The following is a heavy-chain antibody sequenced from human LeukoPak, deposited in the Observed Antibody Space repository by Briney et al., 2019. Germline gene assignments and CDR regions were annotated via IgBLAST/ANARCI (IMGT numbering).Heavy chain of an antibody. CDR3: ARDAAGEGRLVITWFDP. Sequence: SETLSLTCAVYGGSFSGYYWGWIRQPPRKGLGWIGENNHSGSTNYNPSLKSRVSISVDTSKNQFSLKLSSVTAADTAVYFCARDAAGEGRLVITWFDPWGQGTLVTVSS. CDR2: NNHSGST. J-gene: IGHJ5*02. V-gene: IGHV4-34*01. D-gene: IGHD3-22*01. CDR1: GGSFSGYY.